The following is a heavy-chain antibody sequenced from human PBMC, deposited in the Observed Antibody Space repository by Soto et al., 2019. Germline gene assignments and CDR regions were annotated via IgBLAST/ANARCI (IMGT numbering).Heavy chain of an antibody. J-gene: IGHJ4*02. CDR3: ARHCRPGGSRENFFDT. D-gene: IGHD3-10*01. CDR2: IYYSGNT. V-gene: IGHV4-59*08. Sequence: SETLSLTCTVSGGSISSYYWSWIRQPPGKGLEWIGYIYYSGNTNYNPSLKSRVTISVDTSKNHFSLRLSSVTAADTAVYYCARHCRPGGSRENFFDTWGQGTLVTVSS. CDR1: GGSISSYY.